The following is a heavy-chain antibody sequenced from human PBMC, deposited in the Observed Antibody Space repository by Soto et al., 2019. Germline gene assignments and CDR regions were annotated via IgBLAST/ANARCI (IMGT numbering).Heavy chain of an antibody. D-gene: IGHD2-8*02. CDR1: GGSFTGYS. Sequence: SETLSLTCAVYGGSFTGYSWTWIRQPPGKGLEWIGQINHSGSTNYNTSLKSRVTISVGTSKNQFSLELSSVTAADTAVYYCARDKITGLFDYWGQGTLVTVSS. V-gene: IGHV4-34*01. J-gene: IGHJ4*02. CDR2: INHSGST. CDR3: ARDKITGLFDY.